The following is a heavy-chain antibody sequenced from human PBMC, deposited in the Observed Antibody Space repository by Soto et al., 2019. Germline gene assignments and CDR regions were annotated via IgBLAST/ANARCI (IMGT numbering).Heavy chain of an antibody. CDR3: AAPLFDIVATNEFAGFDY. V-gene: IGHV3-23*01. CDR1: GFTFSSYA. D-gene: IGHD5-12*01. J-gene: IGHJ4*02. CDR2: ISGSGGST. Sequence: EVQLLESGGGLVQPGGSLRLSCAASGFTFSSYAMSWVRQAPGKGLEWVSAISGSGGSTYYADSVKGRFTISRDNSKNTLYLQMNSLRAEDTAVYYCAAPLFDIVATNEFAGFDYWGQGTLVTVSS.